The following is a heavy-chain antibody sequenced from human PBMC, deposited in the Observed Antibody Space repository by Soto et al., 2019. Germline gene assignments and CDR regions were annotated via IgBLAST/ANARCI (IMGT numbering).Heavy chain of an antibody. V-gene: IGHV4-30-2*01. CDR2: IYHDGST. J-gene: IGHJ4*02. CDR1: GGSISSGGYS. Sequence: SETLSLTCAVSGGSISSGGYSWSWIRQPPGKGLECIGYIYHDGSTYYNPSLKSRVTISLDTSKNQFSLRLDSVTAADTAVYFCARDKITGLFDYWGQGTLVTVSS. D-gene: IGHD2-8*02. CDR3: ARDKITGLFDY.